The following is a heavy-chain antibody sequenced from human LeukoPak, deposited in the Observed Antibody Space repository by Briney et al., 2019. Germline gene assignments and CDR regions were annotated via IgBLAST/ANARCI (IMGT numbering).Heavy chain of an antibody. J-gene: IGHJ4*02. CDR3: ARGSRGNDY. CDR2: IYYSGST. D-gene: IGHD6-25*01. V-gene: IGHV4-39*07. Sequence: PSETLSLTCTVSGGSISSSSYYWGWIRQPPGKGLEWIGSIYYSGSTYYNPSLKSRVTISVDTSKNQFSLKLSSVTAADTAVYYCARGSRGNDYWGQGTLVTVSS. CDR1: GGSISSSSYY.